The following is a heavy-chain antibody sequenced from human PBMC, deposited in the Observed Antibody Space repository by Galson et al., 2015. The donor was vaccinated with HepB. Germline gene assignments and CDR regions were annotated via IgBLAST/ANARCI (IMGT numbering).Heavy chain of an antibody. CDR1: GFTFSNYA. Sequence: SLRLSCAASGFTFSNYAMRWVRQAPGKGLEWVSAIGAGGSTYYADSVKCRFTISRDNSKNTLYLQMNSLRVEDTAMYYCAKVPTNMYYCDYWGQGTLVTVSS. V-gene: IGHV3-23*01. CDR3: AKVPTNMYYCDY. D-gene: IGHD2-8*01. J-gene: IGHJ4*02. CDR2: IGAGGST.